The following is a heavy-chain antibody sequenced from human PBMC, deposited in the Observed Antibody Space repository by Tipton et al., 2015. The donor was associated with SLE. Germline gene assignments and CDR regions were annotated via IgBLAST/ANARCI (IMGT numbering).Heavy chain of an antibody. CDR1: GYSINSAYY. Sequence: GLVKPSETLSLSCSVSGYSINSAYYWGWIRQPPGKGLECIGTIYHSGSTYYNPSFKGRVTISLERSKNQFSLRLTSMTAADTAIYYCARVFYDFWTGYPLWGHRTLVTVSS. V-gene: IGHV4-38-2*02. CDR2: IYHSGST. D-gene: IGHD3/OR15-3a*01. J-gene: IGHJ4*01. CDR3: ARVFYDFWTGYPL.